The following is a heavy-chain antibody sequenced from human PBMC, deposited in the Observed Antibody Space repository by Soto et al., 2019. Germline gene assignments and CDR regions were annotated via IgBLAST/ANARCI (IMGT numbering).Heavy chain of an antibody. J-gene: IGHJ4*02. CDR2: TNPNNDDS. V-gene: IGHV1-18*01. CDR1: GYTFLDYG. D-gene: IGHD6-19*01. CDR3: ARSGSGWSQDY. Sequence: QVQLVQSGADVKKPGASVKVSCKTSGYTFLDYGLVWVRQAPGRGLEWMGWTNPNNDDSIYAQDLQGRVTMTTDKATRTTYMELRSLRSDDTAVYYWARSGSGWSQDYWGQGTLVSVSS.